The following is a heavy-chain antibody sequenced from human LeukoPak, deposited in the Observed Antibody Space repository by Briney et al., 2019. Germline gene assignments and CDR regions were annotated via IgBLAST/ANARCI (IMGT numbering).Heavy chain of an antibody. D-gene: IGHD6-6*01. CDR3: ARGATRYYYYGMDV. CDR2: INAGNGNT. Sequence: ASVKVSCKASGYTFTSYAMHWVRQAPGQRLEWMGWINAGNGNTKYSQKFQGRVTITRDTSASTAYTELSSLRSEDTAVYYCARGATRYYYYGMDVWGQGTTVTVSS. CDR1: GYTFTSYA. J-gene: IGHJ6*02. V-gene: IGHV1-3*01.